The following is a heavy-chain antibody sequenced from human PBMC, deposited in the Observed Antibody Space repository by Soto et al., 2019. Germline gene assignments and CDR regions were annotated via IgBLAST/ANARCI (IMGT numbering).Heavy chain of an antibody. CDR3: ATFYGSYYDSSGYWFDY. CDR2: FDPEDGET. J-gene: IGHJ4*02. Sequence: ASVKVSCKVSGYTLTELSMHWVRQAPGKGLEWMGGFDPEDGETIYAQKFQGRVTMTEDTSTDTAYMELSSLRSEDTAVYYCATFYGSYYDSSGYWFDYWGQGTLVTVSS. CDR1: GYTLTELS. D-gene: IGHD3-22*01. V-gene: IGHV1-24*01.